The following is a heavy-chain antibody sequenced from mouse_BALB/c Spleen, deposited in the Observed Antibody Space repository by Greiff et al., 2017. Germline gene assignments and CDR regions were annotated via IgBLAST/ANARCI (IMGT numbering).Heavy chain of an antibody. CDR1: GFTFSSYA. D-gene: IGHD1-1*01. CDR2: ISSGGST. J-gene: IGHJ4*01. CDR3: ARDGSSLYYYAMDY. V-gene: IGHV5-6-5*01. Sequence: EVHLVESGGGLVKPGGSLKLSCAASGFTFSSYAMSWVRQTPEKRLEWVASISSGGSTYYPDSVKGRFTISRDNARNILYLQMSSLRSEDTAMYYCARDGSSLYYYAMDYWGQGTSVTVSS.